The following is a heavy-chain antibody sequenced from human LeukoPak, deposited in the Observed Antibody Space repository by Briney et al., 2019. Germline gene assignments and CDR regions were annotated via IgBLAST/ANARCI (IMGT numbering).Heavy chain of an antibody. CDR2: ISYNGGRK. Sequence: GGSLRLSCVASGFSFSGYAIHWVRQAPGKGLEWVALISYNGGRKDYADSVKGRFTIDRDDSKNTVYLQMNSLRPDDTAIYFCARQEARNYYYEGLDYWGQGNLVTVSS. D-gene: IGHD3-22*01. CDR1: GFSFSGYA. CDR3: ARQEARNYYYEGLDY. V-gene: IGHV3-30*04. J-gene: IGHJ4*02.